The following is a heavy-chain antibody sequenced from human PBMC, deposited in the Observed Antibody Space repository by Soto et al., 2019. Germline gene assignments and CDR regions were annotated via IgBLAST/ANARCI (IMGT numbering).Heavy chain of an antibody. CDR3: ARGLTGDPSYYFDY. CDR1: GGSISSSSYY. J-gene: IGHJ4*02. CDR2: IYYSGST. V-gene: IGHV4-39*07. Sequence: PSETLSLTCTVSGGSISSSSYYWGWIRQPPGKGLEWIGSIYYSGSTYYNPSLKSRVTISVDTSKNQFSLKLSSVTAADTAVYYCARGLTGDPSYYFDYWGQGTLVTVSS. D-gene: IGHD3-9*01.